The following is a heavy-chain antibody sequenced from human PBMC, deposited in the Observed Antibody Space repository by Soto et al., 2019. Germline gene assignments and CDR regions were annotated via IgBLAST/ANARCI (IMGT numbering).Heavy chain of an antibody. D-gene: IGHD1-20*01. V-gene: IGHV3-74*01. Sequence: EVQLVESGGGLVKPGGSLRLSCAASGFTFSSYWMHWVRQAPGKELVWVSRMNADGSSASYVDAVKGRFSISRDNAKNTLYLQMISLRAEDTAVYYCARDLTGLVLDYCGQGTLVTVSS. J-gene: IGHJ4*02. CDR3: ARDLTGLVLDY. CDR1: GFTFSSYW. CDR2: MNADGSSA.